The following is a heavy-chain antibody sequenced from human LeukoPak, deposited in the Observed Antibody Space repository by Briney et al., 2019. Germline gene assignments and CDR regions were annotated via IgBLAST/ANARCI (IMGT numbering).Heavy chain of an antibody. V-gene: IGHV3-53*01. D-gene: IGHD3-22*01. Sequence: GGSLRLSCAASGFTVSSNYMSWVRQAPGKGLEWVTVIYSGGSTYYADSVEGRFTISRDNSKNTLYLQMNSLRAEDTAVYYCARELNYYDSSGYYDDAFDIWGQGTMVTVSS. CDR2: IYSGGST. J-gene: IGHJ3*02. CDR3: ARELNYYDSSGYYDDAFDI. CDR1: GFTVSSNY.